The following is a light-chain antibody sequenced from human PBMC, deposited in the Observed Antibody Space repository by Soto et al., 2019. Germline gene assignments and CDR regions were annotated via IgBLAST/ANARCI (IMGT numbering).Light chain of an antibody. V-gene: IGLV2-8*01. CDR1: KNDIGVYDF. Sequence: QSALTQPPSASGSPGQSVTISCTGTKNDIGVYDFVSWYQHHPGKAPRLIIYEVVQRPSGVPDRFSGSKSGNTASLTVSGLQAADEADYYCQSYDSSLSVYVFGTGTKVTVL. J-gene: IGLJ1*01. CDR3: QSYDSSLSVYV. CDR2: EVV.